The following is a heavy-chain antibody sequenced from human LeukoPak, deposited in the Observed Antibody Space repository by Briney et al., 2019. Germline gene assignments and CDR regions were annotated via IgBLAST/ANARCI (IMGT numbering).Heavy chain of an antibody. J-gene: IGHJ4*02. CDR2: INPNSGGT. CDR3: ARAIAVAGHKAPADY. D-gene: IGHD6-19*01. V-gene: IGHV1-2*02. CDR1: GYTFTGYY. Sequence: ASVKVSCKASGYTFTGYYMHWVRQAPGQGLEWMGWINPNSGGTNYAQKFQGRVTMTRDTSISTAYMELSRLRSDDTAVYYCARAIAVAGHKAPADYWGQGTLVTVSS.